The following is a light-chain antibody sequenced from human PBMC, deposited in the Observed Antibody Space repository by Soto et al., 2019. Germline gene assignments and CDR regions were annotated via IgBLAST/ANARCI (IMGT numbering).Light chain of an antibody. CDR3: QQRAYWPQT. V-gene: IGKV3-11*01. CDR2: DAS. J-gene: IGKJ1*01. Sequence: EIVLTQSPGILSLSPGERATLSCRASQSVSNYLAWYQQKPGQAPRLLIYDASNRATGIPAKFSGSASGTDFTLTISSLEPEDFAVYYCQQRAYWPQTFGQGTKVDIK. CDR1: QSVSNY.